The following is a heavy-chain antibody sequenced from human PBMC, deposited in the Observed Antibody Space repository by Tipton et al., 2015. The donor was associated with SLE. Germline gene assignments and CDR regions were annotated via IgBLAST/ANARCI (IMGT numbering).Heavy chain of an antibody. V-gene: IGHV4-34*01. J-gene: IGHJ6*03. D-gene: IGHD3-3*01. CDR3: ARGFGVDGWYDYYYYMDV. CDR1: GGSISSHY. Sequence: TLSLTCTVSGGSISSHYWSWIRQPPGKGLQWIGEINHSGSTNYNPSLKSRVIISVDTSKNQFSLKLSSVTAADTAVYYCARGFGVDGWYDYYYYMDVWGKGTTVTVSS. CDR2: INHSGST.